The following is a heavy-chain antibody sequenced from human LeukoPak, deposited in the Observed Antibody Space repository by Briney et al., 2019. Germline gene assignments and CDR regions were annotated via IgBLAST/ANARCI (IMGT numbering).Heavy chain of an antibody. CDR3: ARELMATIRGYYFDY. Sequence: SETLSLTCTVSGGSISSSSYYWGWIRQPPGKRLGWIGSIYYSGSTYYNPSLKSRVTISVDTSKNQFSLKQSSVTAADTALYYCARELMATIRGYYFDYWGQGTLVTVSS. D-gene: IGHD5-24*01. J-gene: IGHJ4*02. CDR1: GGSISSSSYY. CDR2: IYYSGST. V-gene: IGHV4-39*07.